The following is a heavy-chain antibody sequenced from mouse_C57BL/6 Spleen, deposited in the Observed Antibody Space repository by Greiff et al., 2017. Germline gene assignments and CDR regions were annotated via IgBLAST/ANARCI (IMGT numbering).Heavy chain of an antibody. D-gene: IGHD2-5*01. CDR3: TTFYYSNLDY. V-gene: IGHV14-4*01. J-gene: IGHJ2*01. CDR2: IDPENGDT. Sequence: EVQLQQSGAELVRPGASVKLSCTASGFNIKDDYMHWVKQRPEQGLEWIGWIDPENGDTEYASKFQGKATITADTSSNTAYLQLSSLTSEDTAVYYGTTFYYSNLDYWGQGTTLTGSS. CDR1: GFNIKDDY.